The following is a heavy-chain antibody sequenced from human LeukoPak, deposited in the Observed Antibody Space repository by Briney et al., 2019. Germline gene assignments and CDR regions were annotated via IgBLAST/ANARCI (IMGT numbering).Heavy chain of an antibody. V-gene: IGHV5-51*01. CDR2: IYPGGSNG. Sequence: GVPLRSSCQGSGFDFTSYGIAWARPVPGKGLEWRGNIYPGGSNGRYSPSSQGQVTMSADKSITTVYLQWSSLKASDTAMYYCARHLHSAWFGFWGQGCLVTVSS. CDR3: ARHLHSAWFGF. D-gene: IGHD5-18*01. J-gene: IGHJ4*02. CDR1: GFDFTSYG.